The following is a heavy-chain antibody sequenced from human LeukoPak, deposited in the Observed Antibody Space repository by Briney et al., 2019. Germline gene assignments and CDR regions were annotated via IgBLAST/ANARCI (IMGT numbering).Heavy chain of an antibody. CDR3: ARASNYGSGNYHLDY. Sequence: ASVKVSCKAPGYTFTTYYMHWVRQAPGQGLEWMGIINPNGGSTSYAQNRVTMTRDTSTSTFYMELSSLKSEDTAVYYCARASNYGSGNYHLDYWGQGTLVTVSS. V-gene: IGHV1-46*01. J-gene: IGHJ4*02. CDR1: GYTFTTYY. D-gene: IGHD3-10*01. CDR2: INPNGGST.